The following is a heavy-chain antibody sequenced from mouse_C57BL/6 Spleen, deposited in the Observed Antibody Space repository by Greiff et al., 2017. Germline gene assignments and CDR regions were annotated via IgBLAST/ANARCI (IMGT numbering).Heavy chain of an antibody. CDR2: ISSGGSYT. CDR1: GFTFSSYG. D-gene: IGHD1-1*01. CDR3: ARHEGYYGSTSLDY. J-gene: IGHJ2*01. Sequence: EVKLMESGGDLVKPGGSLKLSCAASGFTFSSYGMSWVRQTPDKRLEWVATISSGGSYTYYPDSVKGRFTISRDNAKNTLYLQISSLKSEDTAMYYCARHEGYYGSTSLDYWGQGTTLTVSS. V-gene: IGHV5-6*01.